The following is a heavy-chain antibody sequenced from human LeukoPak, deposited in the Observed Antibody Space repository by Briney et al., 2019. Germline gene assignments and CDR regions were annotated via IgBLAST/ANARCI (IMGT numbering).Heavy chain of an antibody. D-gene: IGHD2-15*01. V-gene: IGHV6-1*01. CDR1: GDSVSSNSAA. CDR2: TYYRSKWYT. CDR3: ARGGAGGRASDI. J-gene: IGHJ3*02. Sequence: KSSQTLSLTCAISGDSVSSNSAAWHWIRQSPSRGLEWLGRTYYRSKWYTNYAVSVKSRLTINPDTSKNQFSLQLNSVTPEDTAVYYCARGGAGGRASDIWGQGTMVTVSS.